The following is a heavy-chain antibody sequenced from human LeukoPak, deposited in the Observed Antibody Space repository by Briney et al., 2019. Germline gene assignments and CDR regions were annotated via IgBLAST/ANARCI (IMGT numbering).Heavy chain of an antibody. CDR2: IYYSGST. CDR1: GGSISSSSYY. V-gene: IGHV4-39*01. Sequence: ETLSLTCTVSGGSISSSSYYWGWIRQPPGKGLEWIGSIYYSGSTYYNPSLKSRVTISVDTSKNQFSLKLSSVTAADTAVYYCARSILGHYFDYWGQGTLVTVSS. CDR3: ARSILGHYFDY. D-gene: IGHD2-15*01. J-gene: IGHJ4*02.